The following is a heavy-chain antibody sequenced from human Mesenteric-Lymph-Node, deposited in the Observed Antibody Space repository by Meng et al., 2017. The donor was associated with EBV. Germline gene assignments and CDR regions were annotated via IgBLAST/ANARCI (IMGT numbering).Heavy chain of an antibody. J-gene: IGHJ4*02. V-gene: IGHV4-34*01. Sequence: VHLPRWGSRMFKRWENLSLTRVCHGGSFSDYFWTWIRQAPGKGLEWVGEINHSGSTKYNPSLKSRVTISVDTSKNQISLNLNSVTAADTAVYYCARPRIRYGSGSYYYWGQGTLVTVSS. CDR2: INHSGST. CDR1: GGSFSDYF. D-gene: IGHD3-10*01. CDR3: ARPRIRYGSGSYYY.